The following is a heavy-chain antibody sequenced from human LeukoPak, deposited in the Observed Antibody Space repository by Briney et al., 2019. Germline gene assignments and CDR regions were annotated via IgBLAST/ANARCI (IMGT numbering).Heavy chain of an antibody. V-gene: IGHV4-39*07. D-gene: IGHD6-19*01. CDR2: IYYSGST. CDR3: VRVKRQQWLPDF. CDR1: GGSISSSSYY. Sequence: SETLSLTCTVSGGSISSSSYYWGWIRQPPRKGLEWIGIIYYSGSTYYNPSLKSRVTISVDTSKNQFSLNLNSVTAADTAVYYCVRVKRQQWLPDFWGQGTLVTVSS. J-gene: IGHJ4*02.